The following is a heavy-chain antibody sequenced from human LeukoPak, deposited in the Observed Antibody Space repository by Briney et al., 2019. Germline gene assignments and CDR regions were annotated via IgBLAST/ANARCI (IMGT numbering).Heavy chain of an antibody. D-gene: IGHD5-12*01. V-gene: IGHV1-24*01. CDR3: ATGLIVATINELDY. CDR2: FDPEDGET. CDR1: GYTLTELS. J-gene: IGHJ4*02. Sequence: ASVKVSCKVSGYTLTELSMHWVRQAPGKGLEWMGGFDPEDGETIYAQKFQGRVTMTEDTSTDTAYMELSSLRSEDTAVYYCATGLIVATINELDYWGQGTLVTVSS.